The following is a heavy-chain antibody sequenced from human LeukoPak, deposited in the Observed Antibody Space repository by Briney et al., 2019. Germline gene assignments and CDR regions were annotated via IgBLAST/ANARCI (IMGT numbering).Heavy chain of an antibody. CDR3: ARADSDAFDI. V-gene: IGHV1-2*02. CDR2: INPNSGDT. CDR1: GYTFTDYY. Sequence: ASVKVSCKASGYTFTDYYMHSVRQAPGQGLEWMGWINPNSGDTNYAQKFQGRVTMTRDTSISIAYMELSRLRSDDTAVYYCARADSDAFDIWGQGTMVTVSS. J-gene: IGHJ3*02.